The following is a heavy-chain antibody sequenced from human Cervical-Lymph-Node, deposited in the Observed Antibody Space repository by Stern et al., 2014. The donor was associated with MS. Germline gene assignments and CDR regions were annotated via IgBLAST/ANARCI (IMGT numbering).Heavy chain of an antibody. D-gene: IGHD3-10*01. CDR3: VSDGSGWRN. J-gene: IGHJ4*02. CDR2: IRSKSNAYTA. V-gene: IGHV3-73*01. CDR1: GILFSGAS. Sequence: EVQLVESGGGLVQPGGSLKLSCAASGILFSGASMHWVRQPSGKGLEWIGRIRSKSNAYTATYTGSVKGRFTISRDDSKSTAYLQLNSLKTEDTAVYYCVSDGSGWRNWGQGTLVTVSS.